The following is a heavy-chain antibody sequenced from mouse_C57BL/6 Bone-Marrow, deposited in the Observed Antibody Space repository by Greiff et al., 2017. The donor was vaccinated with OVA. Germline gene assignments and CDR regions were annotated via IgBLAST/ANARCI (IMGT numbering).Heavy chain of an antibody. CDR3: ARERLWHDWYFYV. CDR2: IYTGDGDT. J-gene: IGHJ1*03. Sequence: QVQLQQSGAELVKPGASVKLSCTASGFAFSSYWMTWVKQRPGKGLEWIGQIYTGDGDTSYTGKFKGKATLTADKSSSTTYMQHSSLTSEDSAVYFGARERLWHDWYFYVWGTGTAVTVTS. D-gene: IGHD1-1*02. V-gene: IGHV1-80*01. CDR1: GFAFSSYW.